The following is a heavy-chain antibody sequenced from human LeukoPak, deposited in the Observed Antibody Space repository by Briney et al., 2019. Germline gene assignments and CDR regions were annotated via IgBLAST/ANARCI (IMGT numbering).Heavy chain of an antibody. CDR3: ARGRSYFVH. Sequence: GGSLRLSCAASGFTFSTYWMSWVRQAPGKGLEWVASIKQDGGEKYYVDSVKGRFTISRDNAKNSLYLQMNSLRAEDTAVYYCARGRSYFVHWGQGTLVTVSS. J-gene: IGHJ4*02. CDR1: GFTFSTYW. V-gene: IGHV3-7*02. D-gene: IGHD1-26*01. CDR2: IKQDGGEK.